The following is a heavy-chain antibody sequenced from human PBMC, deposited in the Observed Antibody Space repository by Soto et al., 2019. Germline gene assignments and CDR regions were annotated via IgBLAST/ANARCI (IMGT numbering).Heavy chain of an antibody. Sequence: PSETLSLTCTVSGVSLTSYLWGWIRQSPGKGLEWIGDISYSGSTNYNPSLESRVTISVDTSKRQFSLRLTSVTAADTAVYYCAREGLRKGSSGYFGYWGQGTLVTVSS. CDR3: AREGLRKGSSGYFGY. CDR2: ISYSGST. J-gene: IGHJ4*02. V-gene: IGHV4-59*01. D-gene: IGHD3-22*01. CDR1: GVSLTSYL.